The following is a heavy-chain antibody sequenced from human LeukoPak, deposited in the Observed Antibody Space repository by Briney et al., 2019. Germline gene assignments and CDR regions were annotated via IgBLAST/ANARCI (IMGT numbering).Heavy chain of an antibody. CDR3: ARGGLGRGSSWYWIWFDP. CDR2: INHSGST. D-gene: IGHD6-13*01. J-gene: IGHJ5*02. Sequence: SETLSLTCAVYGGSFSGYYWSWIRQPPGKGLEWTGEINHSGSTNYNPSLKSRVTISVDTSKNQFSLKLSSVTAADTAVYYCARGGLGRGSSWYWIWFDPWGQGTLVTVSS. CDR1: GGSFSGYY. V-gene: IGHV4-34*01.